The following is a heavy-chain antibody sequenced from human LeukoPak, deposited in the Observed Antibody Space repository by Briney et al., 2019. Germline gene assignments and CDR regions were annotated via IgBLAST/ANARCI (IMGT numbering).Heavy chain of an antibody. D-gene: IGHD3-10*01. J-gene: IGHJ4*02. V-gene: IGHV3-48*01. CDR3: AKQGTGSYYKTHDY. Sequence: PGGSLRLSCAASGFDFSTSSMNWVRQAPGKGLEWISYISSSSRTIFDADSVEGRFTISRDNAKNSLYLQMDSLRAEDTAVYYCAKQGTGSYYKTHDYWGQGTLVTVSS. CDR2: ISSSSRTI. CDR1: GFDFSTSS.